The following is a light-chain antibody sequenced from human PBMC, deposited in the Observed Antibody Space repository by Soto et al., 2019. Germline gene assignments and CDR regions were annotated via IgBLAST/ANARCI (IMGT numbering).Light chain of an antibody. J-gene: IGLJ2*01. CDR3: SSYTSSSTVV. Sequence: QSALTQPASVSGSPGQSITISCTGTSSDVGGYNYVSWYQQHPGKAPKLMIYEVNNRPSGVSNRFSGSKSGNTASLTIPGLNAEDEADYYCSSYTSSSTVVFGGGTKLTVL. CDR2: EVN. CDR1: SSDVGGYNY. V-gene: IGLV2-14*01.